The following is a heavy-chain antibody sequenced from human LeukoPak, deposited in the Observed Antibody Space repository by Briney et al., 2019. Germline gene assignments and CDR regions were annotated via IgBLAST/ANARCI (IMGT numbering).Heavy chain of an antibody. V-gene: IGHV3-30*02. CDR3: AKDELRYCGSTSCYSPDY. D-gene: IGHD2-2*01. J-gene: IGHJ4*02. CDR1: GFTFSTYG. CDR2: IRYDGSNK. Sequence: QPGGSLRLSCAASGFTFSTYGMHWVRQAPGKGLEWVAFIRYDGSNKYFADSVKGRFTISRGNSKNTLYLQMNSLRAEDTAVYYCAKDELRYCGSTSCYSPDYWGQGTLVTVSS.